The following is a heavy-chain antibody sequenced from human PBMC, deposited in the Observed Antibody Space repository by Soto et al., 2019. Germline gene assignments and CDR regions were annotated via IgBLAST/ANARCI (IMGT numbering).Heavy chain of an antibody. CDR1: GYRFAGYW. CDR2: IDPSDSQT. J-gene: IGHJ4*02. D-gene: IGHD3-22*01. Sequence: GESLKISCKRSGYRFAGYWITWVRQKPGKGLEWMGRIDPSDSQTYYSPSFRGHVTISVTKSITTVFLQWSSLRASDTAMYYCARQIYDSDTGPNFQYYFDSWGQGTPVTVSS. V-gene: IGHV5-10-1*01. CDR3: ARQIYDSDTGPNFQYYFDS.